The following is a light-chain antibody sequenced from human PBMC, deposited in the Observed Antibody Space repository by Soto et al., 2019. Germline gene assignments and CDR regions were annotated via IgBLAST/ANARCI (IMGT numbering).Light chain of an antibody. CDR2: SAS. CDR3: QQYGSSRNT. Sequence: ENVLTQSPGTLSLSPGERATLSCRASQSVTSSYLAWYQQKPGQAPRLLIYSASSKATGVPDRFSGSGSATDFTLTISRVETEDFAVYYCQQYGSSRNTFGQGTKVDI. CDR1: QSVTSSY. J-gene: IGKJ2*01. V-gene: IGKV3-20*01.